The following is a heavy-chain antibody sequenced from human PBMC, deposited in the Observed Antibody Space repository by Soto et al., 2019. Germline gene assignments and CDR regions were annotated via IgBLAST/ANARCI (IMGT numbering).Heavy chain of an antibody. V-gene: IGHV4-31*03. Sequence: QVQLQESGPGLVKPSQTLSLTCTVAGGSISSGGYYWSWIGEHPGKGLEWIGYIYYSGSTYYNPSLKMRGTRSVDTSKNQFSLKLSSVTAADTAVYYCARARYDFWSGYYIIDEVPSWFDPWGQGTLVTVSS. CDR2: IYYSGST. D-gene: IGHD3-3*01. CDR1: GGSISSGGYY. J-gene: IGHJ5*02. CDR3: ARARYDFWSGYYIIDEVPSWFDP.